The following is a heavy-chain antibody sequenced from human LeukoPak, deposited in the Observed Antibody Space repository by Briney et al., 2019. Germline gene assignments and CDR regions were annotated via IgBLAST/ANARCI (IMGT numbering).Heavy chain of an antibody. J-gene: IGHJ3*01. CDR3: ARAGFGAGGAFDV. CDR1: GFMFRSYE. D-gene: IGHD3-10*01. Sequence: QPGGSLRLSCATSGFMFRSYEMNWVRQAPGKGLEWVSYISSSGNIYYTESVKGRFTISRDNAKDSLDLQMNSLRVEDTAVYYCARAGFGAGGAFDVWGQGTMVTVSS. CDR2: ISSSGNI. V-gene: IGHV3-48*03.